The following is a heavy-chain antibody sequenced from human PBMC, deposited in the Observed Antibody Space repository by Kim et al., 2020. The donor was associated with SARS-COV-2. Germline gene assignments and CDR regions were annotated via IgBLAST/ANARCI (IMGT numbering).Heavy chain of an antibody. J-gene: IGHJ4*02. Sequence: RDRFTISSDNSNNTLSLQMNSLRAEDTAVYYCAKSFHWGDRTNGVCPFDYWGQGTLVTVSS. V-gene: IGHV3-30*02. CDR3: AKSFHWGDRTNGVCPFDY. D-gene: IGHD2-8*01.